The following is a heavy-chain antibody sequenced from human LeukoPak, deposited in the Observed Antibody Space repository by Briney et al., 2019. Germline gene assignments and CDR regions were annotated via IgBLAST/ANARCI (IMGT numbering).Heavy chain of an antibody. CDR3: ARVSDYVWGSYLLRYFDY. Sequence: ASVKVSCKTSGYTFTTYGISWVRQAPGQGLEWMGWISGSNGNTKYAQKVQGRVTMTTDTSTTTAYMEVRSLRSDDTAVYYCARVSDYVWGSYLLRYFDYWGQGTLVTVSS. CDR2: ISGSNGNT. V-gene: IGHV1-18*04. J-gene: IGHJ4*02. CDR1: GYTFTTYG. D-gene: IGHD3-16*02.